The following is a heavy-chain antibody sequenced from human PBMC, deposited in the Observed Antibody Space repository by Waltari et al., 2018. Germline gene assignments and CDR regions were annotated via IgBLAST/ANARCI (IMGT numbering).Heavy chain of an antibody. D-gene: IGHD6-13*01. CDR2: ISAYNGNT. CDR1: GYTFTSYG. Sequence: QVQLVQSGAEVKKPGASVKVSCKASGYTFTSYGISWVRQAPGQGLEWMGWISAYNGNTNYAQKLQGRVTMTTDTSTSTAYMELRSLRSDDTAVYYCARDKSIAAAGTVLGYYYGMDVWGQGTTVTVSS. V-gene: IGHV1-18*01. CDR3: ARDKSIAAAGTVLGYYYGMDV. J-gene: IGHJ6*02.